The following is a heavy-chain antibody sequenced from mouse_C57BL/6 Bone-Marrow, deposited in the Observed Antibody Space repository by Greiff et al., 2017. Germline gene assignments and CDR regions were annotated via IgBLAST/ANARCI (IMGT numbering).Heavy chain of an antibody. D-gene: IGHD2-3*01. CDR2: IYPRSGNT. V-gene: IGHV1-81*01. CDR3: SSYGYYGRGH. CDR1: GYTFTSYG. Sequence: QVQLKQSGAELARPGASVKLSCKASGYTFTSYGISWVKQRTGQGLEWIGEIYPRSGNTYYNEKFKGKATLTADKSSSTAYMELRSLPSEDSAVYFCSSYGYYGRGHWGQGTTLTVSS. J-gene: IGHJ2*01.